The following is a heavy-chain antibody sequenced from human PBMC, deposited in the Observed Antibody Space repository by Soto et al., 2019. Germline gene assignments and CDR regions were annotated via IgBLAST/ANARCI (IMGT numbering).Heavy chain of an antibody. CDR2: ISYDGSIE. Sequence: QVQVVESGGGVVQPGRSLRLSCAASGFTFGSYAMHWVRQAPGKGLEWVAVISYDGSIEYYADSVKGRFTISRDNSKDTLYLQMHSLRLEDTAVYYCARGLGAAADYRFDYWGQGTLLTVSS. CDR3: ARGLGAAADYRFDY. V-gene: IGHV3-30-3*01. J-gene: IGHJ4*02. D-gene: IGHD6-13*01. CDR1: GFTFGSYA.